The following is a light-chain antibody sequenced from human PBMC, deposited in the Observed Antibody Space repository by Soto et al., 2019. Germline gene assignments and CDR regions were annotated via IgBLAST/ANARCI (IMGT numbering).Light chain of an antibody. V-gene: IGKV3-11*01. Sequence: EIVLTQSPATLSLSPGERATLSCRASQSVSSYLAWYQQQPGQAPRLLIYYASNRATGIPSRFRGSGCGTGFTLTISSLEPEDFAVYYCQQHSNWPPGITFGGGTKVEIK. CDR1: QSVSSY. CDR2: YAS. J-gene: IGKJ4*01. CDR3: QQHSNWPPGIT.